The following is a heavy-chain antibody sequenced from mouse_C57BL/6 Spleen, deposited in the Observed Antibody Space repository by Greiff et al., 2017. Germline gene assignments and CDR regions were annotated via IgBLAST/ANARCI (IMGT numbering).Heavy chain of an antibody. J-gene: IGHJ4*01. CDR2: IDPSDSYT. D-gene: IGHD1-1*02. CDR1: GYTFTSYW. V-gene: IGHV1-69*01. CDR3: ARWWDYAMDY. Sequence: VQLQQPGAELVMPGASVKLSCKASGYTFTSYWMHWVKQRPGQGLEWIGEIDPSDSYTNYNQKFKGKSTLTVDKASSTAYMQLSSLTSGDSAVYYCARWWDYAMDYWGQGASVTVSS.